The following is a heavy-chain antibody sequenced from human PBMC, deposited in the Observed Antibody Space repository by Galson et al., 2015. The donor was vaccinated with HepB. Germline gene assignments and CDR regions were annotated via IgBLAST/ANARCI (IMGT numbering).Heavy chain of an antibody. Sequence: SVKASCKVSGYTLIELSMHWVRQAPGKGLEWMGSFDPEDGKIIYAQKFQGRVTMTEDTSTDTAYVELSSLRSDDTAVYYCATANSGYDRNYYYFNGLDVWGQGTTVTVSS. CDR1: GYTLIELS. CDR3: ATANSGYDRNYYYFNGLDV. D-gene: IGHD5-12*01. CDR2: FDPEDGKI. J-gene: IGHJ6*02. V-gene: IGHV1-24*01.